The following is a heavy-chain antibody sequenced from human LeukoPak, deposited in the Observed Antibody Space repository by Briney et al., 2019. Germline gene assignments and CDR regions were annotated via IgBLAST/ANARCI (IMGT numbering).Heavy chain of an antibody. CDR2: IYYSGST. J-gene: IGHJ5*02. CDR3: ARDHVGDPSLWFGESKGKFDP. Sequence: SSETLSLTCTVSGGSISSSSYYWGWIRQPPGKGLEWIGSIYYSGSTYYNPSLKSRVTISVDTSKNQFSLKLSSVTAADTAVYYCARDHVGDPSLWFGESKGKFDPWGQGTLVTVSS. D-gene: IGHD3-10*01. V-gene: IGHV4-39*07. CDR1: GGSISSSSYY.